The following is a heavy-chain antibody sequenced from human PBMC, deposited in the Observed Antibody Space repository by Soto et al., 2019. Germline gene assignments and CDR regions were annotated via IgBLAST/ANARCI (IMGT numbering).Heavy chain of an antibody. V-gene: IGHV3-30*18. Sequence: GGSLRLSCAASGFTFSSYGMHWVRQAPGKGLEWVAVISYDGSNKYYADSVKGRFTISRDNSKNTLYLQMNSLRAEDTAVYYCAKDLSDILTGYYLHYYYGMDVWGQGTTVTVSS. CDR3: AKDLSDILTGYYLHYYYGMDV. D-gene: IGHD3-9*01. CDR2: ISYDGSNK. J-gene: IGHJ6*02. CDR1: GFTFSSYG.